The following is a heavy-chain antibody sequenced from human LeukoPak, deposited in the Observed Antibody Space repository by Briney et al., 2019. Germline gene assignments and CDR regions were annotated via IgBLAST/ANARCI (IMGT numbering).Heavy chain of an antibody. Sequence: GGSLTLSCAASGFTFSSYEMDWVRQAPGKGLEWVSYISSSGSARNYADSVKGRFTISRDNSKNSLYLEMNSLRAEDTSVYYCVTLVIPTPHWGQGTLVTVSS. CDR2: ISSSGSAR. V-gene: IGHV3-48*03. D-gene: IGHD1-26*01. CDR1: GFTFSSYE. CDR3: VTLVIPTPH. J-gene: IGHJ1*01.